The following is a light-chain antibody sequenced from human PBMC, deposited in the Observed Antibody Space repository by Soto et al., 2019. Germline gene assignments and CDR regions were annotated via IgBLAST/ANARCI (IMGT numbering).Light chain of an antibody. V-gene: IGKV2-28*01. J-gene: IGKJ2*01. CDR2: LGS. Sequence: DIVLTQSPLSLPVTPGEAASISCRSSQSLLHRTGYNYLGWYLQKPGQSPQLLIFLGSNRASGVADGFSGSGSGTDFTLKISRVEAEDVGVYYCMQALQTPYTFGQGTKLEIK. CDR1: QSLLHRTGYNY. CDR3: MQALQTPYT.